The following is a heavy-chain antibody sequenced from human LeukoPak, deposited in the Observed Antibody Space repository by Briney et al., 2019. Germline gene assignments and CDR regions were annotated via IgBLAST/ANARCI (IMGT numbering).Heavy chain of an antibody. J-gene: IGHJ4*02. D-gene: IGHD3-3*01. CDR2: INWNGGST. CDR3: ARDRPYYDFWSGYGG. CDR1: GFTFDDYG. V-gene: IGHV3-20*04. Sequence: EGSLRLFCAASGFTFDDYGMSWVRQAPGKGLEWVSGINWNGGSTGYADSVKGRFTISRDNAKNSLYLQMNNLRAEDTALYYCARDRPYYDFWSGYGGWGQGTLVTVSS.